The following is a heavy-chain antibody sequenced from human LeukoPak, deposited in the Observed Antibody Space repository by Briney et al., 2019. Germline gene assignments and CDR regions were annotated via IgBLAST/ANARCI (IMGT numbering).Heavy chain of an antibody. CDR1: GYTFTGYY. V-gene: IGHV1-2*02. Sequence: ASVKVSCKASGYTFTGYYMHWVRQAPGQGLEWMGWINPNRGGTNYAQKFQGRVTMTRDTSISTAYMELSRLRSDDTAVYYCARFPVYDFWSGPDYWGQGTLVTVSS. CDR2: INPNRGGT. CDR3: ARFPVYDFWSGPDY. D-gene: IGHD3-3*01. J-gene: IGHJ4*02.